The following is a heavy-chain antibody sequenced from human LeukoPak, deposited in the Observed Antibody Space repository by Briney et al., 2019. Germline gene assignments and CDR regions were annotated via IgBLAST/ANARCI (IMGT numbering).Heavy chain of an antibody. Sequence: PGGSLRLSCAASGFTFSSHDMHWVRQAPGKGLEWVAVIWYDGSKKYHADSVKGRFTISRDNSKNTLYLQMNSLRAEDTAVYYCARDLLGYSYDAYYFDFWGQGTLVTVSS. CDR1: GFTFSSHD. CDR2: IWYDGSKK. J-gene: IGHJ4*02. CDR3: ARDLLGYSYDAYYFDF. V-gene: IGHV3-33*01. D-gene: IGHD5-18*01.